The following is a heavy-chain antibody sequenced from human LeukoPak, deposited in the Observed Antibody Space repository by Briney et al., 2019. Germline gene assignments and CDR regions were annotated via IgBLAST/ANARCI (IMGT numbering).Heavy chain of an antibody. CDR3: ARPYNWNDDAFDI. J-gene: IGHJ3*02. CDR2: IYYSGSA. D-gene: IGHD1-20*01. V-gene: IGHV4-59*08. CDR1: GGSISSYY. Sequence: SETLSLTCTVSGGSISSYYWSWIRQPPGKGLEWIGYIYYSGSANYNPSLKSRVTISVDTSKNQFSLKLSSVTAADTAVYYCARPYNWNDDAFDIWGQGTMVTVSS.